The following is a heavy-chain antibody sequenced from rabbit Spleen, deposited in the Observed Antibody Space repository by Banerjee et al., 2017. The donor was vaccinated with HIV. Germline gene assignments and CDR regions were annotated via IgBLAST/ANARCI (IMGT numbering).Heavy chain of an antibody. J-gene: IGHJ4*01. CDR3: AREGASVSGYYL. Sequence: QEQLVESGRDLVQPEGSLTLTCTASGFSFTISYYMCWVRQAPGKGLEWIACIDTYSGNTYYASWAKGRFTISKTSSTTVTLQMTSLTAADTATYFCAREGASVSGYYLWGQGTLVTVS. CDR1: GFSFTISYY. CDR2: IDTYSGNT. V-gene: IGHV1S45*01. D-gene: IGHD1-1*01.